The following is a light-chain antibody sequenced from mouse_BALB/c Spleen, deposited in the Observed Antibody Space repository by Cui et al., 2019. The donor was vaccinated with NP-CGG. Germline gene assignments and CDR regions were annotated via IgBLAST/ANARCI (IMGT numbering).Light chain of an antibody. J-gene: IGLJ1*01. Sequence: QEVVTTEYAPTTSPGETVTLTCRSSTGAVTTSNYANWVQEKPDHLFTGLIGGTNNRAPGVPARFSGSLIGDKAALTITGAQTEDEAIYFCALWYSNHWVFGGGTKLTVL. CDR3: ALWYSNHWV. CDR2: GTN. CDR1: TGAVTTSNY. V-gene: IGLV1*01.